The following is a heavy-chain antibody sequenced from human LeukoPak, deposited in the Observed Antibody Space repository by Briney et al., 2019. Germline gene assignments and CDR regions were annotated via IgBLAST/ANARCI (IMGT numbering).Heavy chain of an antibody. Sequence: SQTLSLTCTVSGGSISSGDYYWSWIRQPPGKGLEWIWYIYYSGSTYYNPSLKSRVTISVDTSKNQFSLKLSSVTAADTAVYYCARDGLSPVVPNCSSTSCYDYYYGMDVWGQGTTVTVSS. CDR1: GGSISSGDYY. CDR2: IYYSGST. J-gene: IGHJ6*02. CDR3: ARDGLSPVVPNCSSTSCYDYYYGMDV. D-gene: IGHD2-2*01. V-gene: IGHV4-30-4*01.